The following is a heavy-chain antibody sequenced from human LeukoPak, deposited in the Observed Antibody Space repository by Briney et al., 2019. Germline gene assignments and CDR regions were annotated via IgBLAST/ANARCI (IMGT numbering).Heavy chain of an antibody. D-gene: IGHD1-7*01. CDR1: GFTFSSYA. CDR2: ISGSGGST. J-gene: IGHJ3*02. V-gene: IGHV3-23*01. CDR3: AKLPGTTRDAFDI. Sequence: PGGSLRLSFAASGFTFSSYAMSWVRQAPGKGLDWVSAISGSGGSTYYADSVKGRFTISRDNSKNTLYLQMNSLRAEDTAVYYCAKLPGTTRDAFDIWGQGTMVTVSS.